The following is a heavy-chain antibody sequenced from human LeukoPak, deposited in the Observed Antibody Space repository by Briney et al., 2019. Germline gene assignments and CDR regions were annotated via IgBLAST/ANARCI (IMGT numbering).Heavy chain of an antibody. D-gene: IGHD3-3*01. CDR3: ARFWSGFDY. CDR1: GGSISGYK. CDR2: IYDTGNT. V-gene: IGHV4-59*01. J-gene: IGHJ4*02. Sequence: SETLSLTCTVSGGSISGYKWTWIRQSPGTGPEWIGYIYDTGNTNYNPSLKSRVTISIDTSKNQFSLKLTSVTAAVTAVYYCARFWSGFDYWGQGALVTVSS.